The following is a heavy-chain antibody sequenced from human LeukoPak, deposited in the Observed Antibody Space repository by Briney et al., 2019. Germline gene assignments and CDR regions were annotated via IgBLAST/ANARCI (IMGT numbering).Heavy chain of an antibody. Sequence: GGSLRLSCAASGFTFSSYAMHWVRQAPGKGLEWVAVISYDGSNKCYADSVKGRFTISRDNSKNTLYLQMNSLRAEDTAVYYCARDQVAYDFWSGYYLSTTWGQGTLVTVSS. CDR1: GFTFSSYA. CDR3: ARDQVAYDFWSGYYLSTT. V-gene: IGHV3-30*04. D-gene: IGHD3-3*01. J-gene: IGHJ4*02. CDR2: ISYDGSNK.